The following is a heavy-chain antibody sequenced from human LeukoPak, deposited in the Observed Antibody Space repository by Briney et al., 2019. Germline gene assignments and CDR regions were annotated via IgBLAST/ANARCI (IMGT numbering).Heavy chain of an antibody. CDR2: IGTAGDT. CDR3: ARGVLSSGWYYFDY. J-gene: IGHJ4*02. D-gene: IGHD6-19*01. Sequence: GGPLRLSCAASGFTFSSYDMHWVRQATGKGLEWVSAIGTAGDTYYPGSVKGRFTISRENAKNSLYLQMNSLRAGDTAVYYCARGVLSSGWYYFDYWGQGTLVTVSS. CDR1: GFTFSSYD. V-gene: IGHV3-13*04.